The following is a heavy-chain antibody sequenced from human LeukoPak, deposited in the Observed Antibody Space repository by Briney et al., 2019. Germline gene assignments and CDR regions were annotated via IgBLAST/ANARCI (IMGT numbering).Heavy chain of an antibody. Sequence: ASVKVSCKVSGYTLTELSMHWVRQAPGEGLEWMGGFDPEDGETIYAQKFQGRVTMTEDTSTDTAYMELSSLRSEDTAVYYCAVRGYSYGRGDYWGQGTLVTVSS. V-gene: IGHV1-24*01. CDR2: FDPEDGET. J-gene: IGHJ4*02. CDR1: GYTLTELS. D-gene: IGHD5-18*01. CDR3: AVRGYSYGRGDY.